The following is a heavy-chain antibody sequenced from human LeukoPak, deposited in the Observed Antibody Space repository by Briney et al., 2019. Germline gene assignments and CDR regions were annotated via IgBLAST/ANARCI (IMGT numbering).Heavy chain of an antibody. CDR2: IYYSGST. Sequence: PSETLSLTCTVSGGSISSGDYYWSWIRQPPGKGLEWIGYIYYSGSTYYNPSLKSRVTISVDTSENQFSLKLSSVTAADTAVYYCARGSEDDAFDIWGQGTMVTVSS. CDR1: GGSISSGDYY. J-gene: IGHJ3*02. CDR3: ARGSEDDAFDI. V-gene: IGHV4-30-4*01.